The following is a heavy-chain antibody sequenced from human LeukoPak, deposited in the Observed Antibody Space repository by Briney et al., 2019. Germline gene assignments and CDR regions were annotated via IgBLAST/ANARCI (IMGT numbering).Heavy chain of an antibody. V-gene: IGHV4-59*02. CDR1: VGSVSSYY. D-gene: IGHD1-26*01. CDR3: AREVGRYYSGSYFDY. J-gene: IGHJ4*02. Sequence: SETLSLTRTISVGSVSSYYWSWIRQPRGKEVEWVGCIYYRRSPNYNPSLKSPVTISVDTSKHQLSLKLSSVTAADTAVYYCAREVGRYYSGSYFDYRGQATLVTVSS. CDR2: IYYRRSP.